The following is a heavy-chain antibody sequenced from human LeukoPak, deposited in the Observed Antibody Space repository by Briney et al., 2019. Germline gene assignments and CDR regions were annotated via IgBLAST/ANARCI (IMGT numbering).Heavy chain of an antibody. D-gene: IGHD4/OR15-4a*01. Sequence: SSETLSLTCTVSGGSISSYYWSWIRQPPGKGQEWIGYIYYSGSTNYNPSLKSRVTISVDTSKNQFSLKVNSVTAADTAVYYCARAPGNDYYPYYYMDVWGKGTTVTVSS. CDR1: GGSISSYY. J-gene: IGHJ6*03. CDR3: ARAPGNDYYPYYYMDV. CDR2: IYYSGST. V-gene: IGHV4-59*01.